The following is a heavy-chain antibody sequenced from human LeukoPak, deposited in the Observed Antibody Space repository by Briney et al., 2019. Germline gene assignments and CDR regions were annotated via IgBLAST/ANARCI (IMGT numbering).Heavy chain of an antibody. J-gene: IGHJ6*04. CDR1: GFTFSSYA. V-gene: IGHV3-64D*06. CDR3: AGAQGDGPWQYYYGMDV. Sequence: GGFLRLSCSASGFTFSSYAMHWVRQAPGKGLEYVSAISSNGGSTYYADSVKGRFTISRDNSKNTLYLQMSSLRAEDTAVYYCAGAQGDGPWQYYYGMDVWGEGTTVTVSS. D-gene: IGHD2-8*01. CDR2: ISSNGGST.